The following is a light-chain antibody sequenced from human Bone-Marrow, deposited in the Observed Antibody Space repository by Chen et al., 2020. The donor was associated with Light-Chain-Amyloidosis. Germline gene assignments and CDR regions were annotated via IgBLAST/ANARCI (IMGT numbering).Light chain of an antibody. CDR3: SSYTITNTLV. Sequence: QSALTQPASVPGSLGQSIPIPCTGTSRDVGGDNNVSWYQQHPDKAPKLMIYEVTNRPSWVPDRFSGSKSDNTASLTISGLQTEDEADYFCSSYTITNTLVFGSGTRVTVL. CDR1: SRDVGGDNN. J-gene: IGLJ1*01. V-gene: IGLV2-14*01. CDR2: EVT.